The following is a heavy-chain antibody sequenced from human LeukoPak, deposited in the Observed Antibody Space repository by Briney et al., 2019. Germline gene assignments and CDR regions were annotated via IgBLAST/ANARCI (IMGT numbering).Heavy chain of an antibody. CDR3: ATGGSSLLVGYFDY. Sequence: GGSLRLSCAASGFTFSSSAMSWVRQAPGKGLEWVSAISNNGGYTYYADSVQGRFTISRDNSKNTLYLQMNSLRAEDTAVYYCATGGSSLLVGYFDYWGQGTLVTVSS. D-gene: IGHD3-16*01. J-gene: IGHJ4*02. CDR2: ISNNGGYT. CDR1: GFTFSSSA. V-gene: IGHV3-23*01.